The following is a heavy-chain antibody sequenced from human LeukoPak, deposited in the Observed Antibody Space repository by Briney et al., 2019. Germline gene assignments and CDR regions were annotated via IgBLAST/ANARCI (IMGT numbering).Heavy chain of an antibody. D-gene: IGHD3-3*01. CDR1: GGTFSSYA. J-gene: IGHJ4*02. V-gene: IGHV1-8*03. CDR2: MNPNSGNT. CDR3: ARGRRYDFWSGYPVRYYFDY. Sequence: GASVKVSCKASGGTFSSYAISWVRQATGQGLEWMGWMNPNSGNTGYAQKFQGRVTITRNTSISTAYMELSSLRSEDTAVYYCARGRRYDFWSGYPVRYYFDYWGQGTLVTVSS.